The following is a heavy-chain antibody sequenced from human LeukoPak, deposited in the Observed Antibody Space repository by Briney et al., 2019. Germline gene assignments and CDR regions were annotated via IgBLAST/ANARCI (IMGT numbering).Heavy chain of an antibody. Sequence: GGSLRLSCAASGFTFSSYWMSWVRQAPGKGLEWVANTKQDGSEKNYVDSVKGRFTISRDNAKNSLYLQMNSLRAEDTAVYYCVREVWWLPSYYYYGMDVWGQGTTVTVSS. CDR1: GFTFSSYW. CDR3: VREVWWLPSYYYYGMDV. J-gene: IGHJ6*02. V-gene: IGHV3-7*01. CDR2: TKQDGSEK. D-gene: IGHD5-12*01.